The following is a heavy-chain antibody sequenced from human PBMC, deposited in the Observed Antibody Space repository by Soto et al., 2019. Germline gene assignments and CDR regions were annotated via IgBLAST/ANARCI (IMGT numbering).Heavy chain of an antibody. V-gene: IGHV4-30-4*01. CDR2: IYNGGTT. CDR3: ARGPSGDKVDY. J-gene: IGHJ4*02. CDR1: GVSISNVNYY. Sequence: QVQLQESGPGLVKPSQTLSLICTVSGVSISNVNYYWSWIGQSPDTCLEWIGHIYNGGTTYNNPFLTSRLTISVDTAKHLFALQLGPVIAAATAVHSCARGPSGDKVDYCGQGTLVTVSS. D-gene: IGHD3-10*01.